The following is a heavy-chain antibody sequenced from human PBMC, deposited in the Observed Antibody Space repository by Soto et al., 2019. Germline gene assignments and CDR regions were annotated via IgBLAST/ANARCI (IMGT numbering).Heavy chain of an antibody. J-gene: IGHJ6*01. Sequence: ASVKVSCKASGYTFTSYGISWVRQAPGQGLEWMGWISAYNGNTNYAQKLQGRVTMTTDTSTSTAYMELRSLRSDDTAVYYCARVSWFVELIGGNYYHQYRLDVWGQGTTDTVSS. CDR2: ISAYNGNT. CDR3: ARVSWFVELIGGNYYHQYRLDV. CDR1: GYTFTSYG. V-gene: IGHV1-18*01. D-gene: IGHD3-10*01.